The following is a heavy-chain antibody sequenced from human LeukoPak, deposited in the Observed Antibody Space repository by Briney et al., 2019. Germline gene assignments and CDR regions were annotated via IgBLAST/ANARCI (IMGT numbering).Heavy chain of an antibody. V-gene: IGHV3-66*01. CDR3: ARGIAAAASPDY. CDR2: IYAGGST. Sequence: GGSLRLSCAASGFTVCGNYLIWVRGAPGKGLEGVSTIYAGGSTYCADSVKGRFTISRDNSKNTLYLQMNTLRVEDTAVYYCARGIAAAASPDYWGQGTLVTVSS. D-gene: IGHD6-13*01. J-gene: IGHJ4*02. CDR1: GFTVCGNY.